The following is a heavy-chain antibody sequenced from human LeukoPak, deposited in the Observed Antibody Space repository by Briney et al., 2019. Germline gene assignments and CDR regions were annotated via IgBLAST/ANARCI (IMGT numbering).Heavy chain of an antibody. V-gene: IGHV4-4*07. J-gene: IGHJ4*02. CDR2: IYTSGTT. D-gene: IGHD2-15*01. Sequence: SETLSLTCAVSGGSISSYYWSWIRHPPGKGLECVGRIYTSGTTNYNPSLKSRVTMSVDTSKNKLSLNLNTVTAADTAVYYCARTSPRAASFDYWGQGTLVTVSS. CDR1: GGSISSYY. CDR3: ARTSPRAASFDY.